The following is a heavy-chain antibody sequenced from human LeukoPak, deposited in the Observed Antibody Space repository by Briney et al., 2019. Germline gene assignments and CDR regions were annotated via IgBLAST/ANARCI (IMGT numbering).Heavy chain of an antibody. CDR2: IRSKDYGRTT. V-gene: IGHV3-49*04. J-gene: IGHJ4*02. CDR1: GFTFGDYA. Sequence: GRSLRLSCTASGFTFGDYAMSWVRQAPGKGLEWVGFIRSKDYGRTTEYAASVKCRFTISRDDSKSIAYLQMNSLTTEDTAVYYCTRDLYYYGSGGTDYWGQGTLVTVSS. D-gene: IGHD3-10*01. CDR3: TRDLYYYGSGGTDY.